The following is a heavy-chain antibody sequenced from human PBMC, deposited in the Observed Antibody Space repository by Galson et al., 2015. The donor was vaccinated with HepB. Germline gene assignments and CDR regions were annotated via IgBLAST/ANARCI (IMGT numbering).Heavy chain of an antibody. J-gene: IGHJ4*02. CDR2: ISYDGSNK. D-gene: IGHD6-13*01. CDR3: ARAPPYIAAAADY. CDR1: GFTFSSYA. Sequence: SLRLSCAASGFTFSSYAMHWVRQAPGMGLEWVAVISYDGSNKYYADSVKGRFTISRDNSKNTLYLQMNSLRAEDTAVYYCARAPPYIAAAADYWGQGTLVTVSS. V-gene: IGHV3-30*04.